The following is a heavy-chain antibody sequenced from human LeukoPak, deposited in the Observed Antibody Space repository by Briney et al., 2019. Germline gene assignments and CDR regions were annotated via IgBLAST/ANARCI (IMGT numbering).Heavy chain of an antibody. D-gene: IGHD5-18*01. J-gene: IGHJ4*02. Sequence: ASVKVSCKASGYTFTSYGITWVRQAPGQGLEWMGWISAYNGNTNYAQKLQGRVTMTTDTSTSTAYMELRSLRPDDTAIYYCARQVDTVMALPDYWGQGTLVTVSS. CDR1: GYTFTSYG. CDR2: ISAYNGNT. V-gene: IGHV1-18*01. CDR3: ARQVDTVMALPDY.